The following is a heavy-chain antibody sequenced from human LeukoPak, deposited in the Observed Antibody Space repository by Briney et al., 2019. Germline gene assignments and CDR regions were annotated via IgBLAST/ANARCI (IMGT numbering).Heavy chain of an antibody. V-gene: IGHV4-31*03. CDR2: IYYSGST. J-gene: IGHJ4*02. D-gene: IGHD3-10*01. Sequence: SETLSLTCTVSVGSISSGGYYWSWIRQHPGKGLEWIGYIYYSGSTYYNPSLKSRVTISVDTSKNQFSLKLSSVTAADTAVYYCARVNYYGSGSYQYYFDYWGQGTLVTVSS. CDR3: ARVNYYGSGSYQYYFDY. CDR1: VGSISSGGYY.